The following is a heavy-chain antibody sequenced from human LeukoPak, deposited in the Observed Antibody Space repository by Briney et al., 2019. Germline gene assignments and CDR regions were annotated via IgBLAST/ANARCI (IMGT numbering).Heavy chain of an antibody. CDR3: SMATGKLLLFDY. Sequence: SVNVSCKASVYTFTSHGISWVRQAPGQRPEWIGWINADTGNTNHAQKFQRRVTMNTDTSTITAYMQLKSLISDDTTIYYCSMATGKLLLFDYWGQGTLVTVSS. D-gene: IGHD3-16*01. CDR2: INADTGNT. V-gene: IGHV1-18*01. J-gene: IGHJ4*02. CDR1: VYTFTSHG.